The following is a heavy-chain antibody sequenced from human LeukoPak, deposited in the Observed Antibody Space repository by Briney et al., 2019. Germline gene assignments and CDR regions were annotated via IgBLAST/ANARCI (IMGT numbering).Heavy chain of an antibody. CDR2: ISSSSSYI. Sequence: GGSLRLSCAASGFTFSSYSMNWVRQAPGKGLEWVSSISSSSSYIYYADSVKGRFTISRDNAKNSLYLQMNSLRAEDTAVYYCARDGAVAGGFDYWGQGTLVTVSS. V-gene: IGHV3-21*01. J-gene: IGHJ4*02. CDR1: GFTFSSYS. CDR3: ARDGAVAGGFDY. D-gene: IGHD6-19*01.